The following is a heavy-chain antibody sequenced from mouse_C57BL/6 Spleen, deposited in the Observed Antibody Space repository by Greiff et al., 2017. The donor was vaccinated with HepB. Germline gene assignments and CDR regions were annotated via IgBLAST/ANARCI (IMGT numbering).Heavy chain of an antibody. J-gene: IGHJ2*01. V-gene: IGHV1-64*01. D-gene: IGHD2-1*01. Sequence: QVQLQQPGAELVKPGASVKLSCKASGYTFTSYWMHWVKQRPGQGLEWIGMIHPNSGSTNYNEKFKSKATLTVDKSSSTAYMQLSSLTSEDSAVYYCARSGGVYYGNHFDYWGQGTTLTVSS. CDR1: GYTFTSYW. CDR3: ARSGGVYYGNHFDY. CDR2: IHPNSGST.